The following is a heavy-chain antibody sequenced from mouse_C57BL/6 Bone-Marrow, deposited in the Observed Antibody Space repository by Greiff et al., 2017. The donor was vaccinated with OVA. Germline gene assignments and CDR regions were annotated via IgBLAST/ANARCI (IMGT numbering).Heavy chain of an antibody. CDR2: IHPNSGST. Sequence: QVQLQQPGAELVKPGASVKLSCKASGYTFTSSWMHWVKQRPGQGLEWIGMIHPNSGSTNYNEKFKSKATLTVDKSSSTAYMQLSSLTSEDSAVYYCARGRRDYYGSSFAMDYWGQGTSVTVAS. D-gene: IGHD1-1*01. J-gene: IGHJ4*01. CDR1: GYTFTSSW. V-gene: IGHV1-64*01. CDR3: ARGRRDYYGSSFAMDY.